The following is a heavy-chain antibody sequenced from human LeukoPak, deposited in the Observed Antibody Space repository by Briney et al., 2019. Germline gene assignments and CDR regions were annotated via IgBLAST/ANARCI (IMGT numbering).Heavy chain of an antibody. Sequence: PSETLSLTCAVSGGSISSGGYSWSWIRQPPGKGLEWIGYIYHSGSTYYNPSLKSRVTISVDRSKNQFSLKLSSVTAADTAEYYCARTLLWFGEYPQYYFDYWGQGTLVTVSS. CDR3: ARTLLWFGEYPQYYFDY. J-gene: IGHJ4*02. CDR2: IYHSGST. V-gene: IGHV4-30-2*01. CDR1: GGSISSGGYS. D-gene: IGHD3-10*01.